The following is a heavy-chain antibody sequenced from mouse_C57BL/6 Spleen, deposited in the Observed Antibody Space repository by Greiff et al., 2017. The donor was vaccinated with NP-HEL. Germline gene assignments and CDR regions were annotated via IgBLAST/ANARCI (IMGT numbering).Heavy chain of an antibody. J-gene: IGHJ1*03. CDR1: GFTFSSYA. V-gene: IGHV5-9-1*02. Sequence: EVKLVESGEGLVKPGGSLKLSCAASGFTFSSYAMSWVRQTPEKRLEWVAYISSGGDYIYYADTVKGRFTISRDNARNTLYLQMSSLKSEDTAMYYWTRDRHSNYWYFDVWGTGTTVTVSS. D-gene: IGHD2-5*01. CDR2: ISSGGDYI. CDR3: TRDRHSNYWYFDV.